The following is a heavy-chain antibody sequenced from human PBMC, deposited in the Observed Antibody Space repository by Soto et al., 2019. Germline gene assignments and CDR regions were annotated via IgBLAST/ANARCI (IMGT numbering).Heavy chain of an antibody. CDR2: VYYTGST. D-gene: IGHD3-22*01. CDR3: ARARRATAKYYYDSSGPDRFDY. J-gene: IGHJ4*02. Sequence: SETLSLTCSVSGGSISGSYWSWIRQSPGKGLEWLGYVYYTGSTNYSPSLRSRVSISVDTSKNEFSLRLSSVAAADTAVYYCARARRATAKYYYDSSGPDRFDYWGQGTLVTVSS. CDR1: GGSISGSY. V-gene: IGHV4-59*12.